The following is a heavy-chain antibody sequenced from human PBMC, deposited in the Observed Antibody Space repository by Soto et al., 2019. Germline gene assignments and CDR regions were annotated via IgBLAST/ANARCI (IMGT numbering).Heavy chain of an antibody. J-gene: IGHJ6*02. CDR2: ITGSGGST. Sequence: GGSLRLSCAASGFTFSSYAMSWVRQAPGKGLEWVSAITGSGGSTYYADSVKGRFTISRDNSRNTLYLQMNSLRAEDTAVYYCAKDYSNPYYYYGMDVWGQGTTVTVSS. CDR3: AKDYSNPYYYYGMDV. CDR1: GFTFSSYA. V-gene: IGHV3-23*01. D-gene: IGHD4-4*01.